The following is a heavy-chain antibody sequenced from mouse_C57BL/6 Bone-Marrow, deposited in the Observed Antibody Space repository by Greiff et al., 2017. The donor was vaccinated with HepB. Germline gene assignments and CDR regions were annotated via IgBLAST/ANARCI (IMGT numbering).Heavy chain of an antibody. V-gene: IGHV1-5*01. Sequence: VQLKQSGTVLARPGASVKMSCKTSGYTFTSYWMHWVKQRPGQGLEWIGAIYPGNSDTSYNQKFKGKAKLTAVTSASTAYMELSSLTNEDSAVYYCTRLDTTVVAPYYFDYWGQGTTLTVSS. CDR2: IYPGNSDT. CDR3: TRLDTTVVAPYYFDY. CDR1: GYTFTSYW. J-gene: IGHJ2*01. D-gene: IGHD1-1*01.